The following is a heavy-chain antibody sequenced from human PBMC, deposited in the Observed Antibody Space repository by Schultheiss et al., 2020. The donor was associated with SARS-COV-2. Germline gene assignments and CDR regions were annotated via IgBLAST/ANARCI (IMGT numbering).Heavy chain of an antibody. D-gene: IGHD2-2*01. J-gene: IGHJ5*02. V-gene: IGHV1-18*01. Sequence: ASVKVSCKASGYTFISYGISWVRQAPGQGLEWMGWISAYNGNTNYAQKLQGRVTMTTDTSTSTAYMELRSLRSDDTAVYYCARDQPAYCSSTSCSWFDPWGQGTLVTVSS. CDR3: ARDQPAYCSSTSCSWFDP. CDR2: ISAYNGNT. CDR1: GYTFISYG.